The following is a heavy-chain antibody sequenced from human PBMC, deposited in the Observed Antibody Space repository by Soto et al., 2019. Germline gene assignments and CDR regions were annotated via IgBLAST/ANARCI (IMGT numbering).Heavy chain of an antibody. V-gene: IGHV1-18*01. J-gene: IGHJ5*02. CDR2: ISAYNGNT. Sequence: ALVKVSCKASGYTFTSYGISWVRQAPGQGLEWMGWISAYNGNTNYAQKIQGRVTMTTDTSTSTAYMELRSLRSDDTAVYYCARDTMVRGVNNWFDPWGQGTLVTVSS. CDR3: ARDTMVRGVNNWFDP. D-gene: IGHD3-10*01. CDR1: GYTFTSYG.